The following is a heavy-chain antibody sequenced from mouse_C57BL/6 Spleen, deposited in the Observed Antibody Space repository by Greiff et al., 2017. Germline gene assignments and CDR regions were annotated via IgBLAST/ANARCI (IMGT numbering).Heavy chain of an antibody. Sequence: QVQLQQPGAELVKPGASVKLSCKASGYTFTSYWMQWVKQRPGQGLEWIGEIDPSDSYTNYNQKFKGKATLTVDTSSSTAYMQLSSLKSEDSAVYYCARRDFITTPFAYWGQGTLVTVSA. V-gene: IGHV1-50*01. J-gene: IGHJ3*01. CDR1: GYTFTSYW. CDR3: ARRDFITTPFAY. D-gene: IGHD1-1*01. CDR2: IDPSDSYT.